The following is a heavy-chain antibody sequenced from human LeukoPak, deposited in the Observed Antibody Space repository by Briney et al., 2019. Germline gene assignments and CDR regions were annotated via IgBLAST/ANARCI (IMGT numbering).Heavy chain of an antibody. CDR2: INSDGSST. J-gene: IGHJ5*02. V-gene: IGHV3-74*01. D-gene: IGHD3-3*01. Sequence: GGSLRLSCAASGFTFSSYWMHWVRQAPGKGLVWASRINSDGSSTSYADSVKGRFTISRDNAKNTLYLQMNSLRAEDTAVYYCARGGYDFWSGGGFAPWGQGTLVTVSS. CDR1: GFTFSSYW. CDR3: ARGGYDFWSGGGFAP.